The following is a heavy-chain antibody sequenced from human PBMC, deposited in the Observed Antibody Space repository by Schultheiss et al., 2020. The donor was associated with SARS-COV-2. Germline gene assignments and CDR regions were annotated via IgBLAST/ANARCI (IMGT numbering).Heavy chain of an antibody. CDR3: ARDWGYYGSGSYLIGMDV. Sequence: GGSLRLSCAASGFTFSSYAMSWVRQAPGKGLEWVSSISSSSSTIYYADSVKGRFTISRDNAKNSLYLQMNSLRAEDTAVYYCARDWGYYGSGSYLIGMDVWGQGTTVTVSS. V-gene: IGHV3-48*04. CDR2: ISSSSSTI. D-gene: IGHD3-10*01. CDR1: GFTFSSYA. J-gene: IGHJ6*02.